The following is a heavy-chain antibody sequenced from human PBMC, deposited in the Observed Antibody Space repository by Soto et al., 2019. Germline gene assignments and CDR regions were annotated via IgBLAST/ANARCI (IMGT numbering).Heavy chain of an antibody. D-gene: IGHD6-19*01. CDR2: MNPNSGNT. Sequence: QVQLVQSGAEVKKPGASVKVSCKASGYTFTSYDINWVRQATGQGLEWMGWMNPNSGNTGYAQKFQGRVTMTRNTSXSXAYMELSSLRSEDTAVYYCARGVIAVAYYYYYGMAVWGQGTTVTVSS. J-gene: IGHJ6*02. CDR3: ARGVIAVAYYYYYGMAV. V-gene: IGHV1-8*01. CDR1: GYTFTSYD.